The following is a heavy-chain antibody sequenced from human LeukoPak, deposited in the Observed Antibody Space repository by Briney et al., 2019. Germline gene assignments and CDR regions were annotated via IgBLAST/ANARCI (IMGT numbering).Heavy chain of an antibody. CDR1: GGSISSYY. V-gene: IGHV4-59*01. CDR2: IYYSGGT. CDR3: ARDRSLAYCSSTSCYSYYYGMDV. Sequence: SETLSLTCTVSGGSISSYYWSWIRQPPGKGLEWIGYIYYSGGTNYNPSLKSRVTISVDTSKNQFSLKLSSVTAADTAVYYCARDRSLAYCSSTSCYSYYYGMDVWGQGTTVTVSS. D-gene: IGHD2-2*02. J-gene: IGHJ6*02.